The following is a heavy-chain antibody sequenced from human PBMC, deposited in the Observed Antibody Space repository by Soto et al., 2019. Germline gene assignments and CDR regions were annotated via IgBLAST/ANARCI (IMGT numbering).Heavy chain of an antibody. J-gene: IGHJ6*02. CDR1: GFTFSSYG. CDR3: AKGPRYYDFWSGSDGMDV. Sequence: GGSLRLSCAASGFTFSSYGMHWVRQAPGKGLEWVAVISYDGSNKYYADSVKGRFTISRDNSKNTLYLQMNSLRAEDTAVYYCAKGPRYYDFWSGSDGMDVWGQGTTVTVSS. D-gene: IGHD3-3*01. V-gene: IGHV3-30*18. CDR2: ISYDGSNK.